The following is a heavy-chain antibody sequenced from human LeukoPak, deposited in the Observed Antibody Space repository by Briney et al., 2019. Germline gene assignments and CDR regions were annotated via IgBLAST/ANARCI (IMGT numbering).Heavy chain of an antibody. V-gene: IGHV3-30-3*01. CDR2: ISYDGSNK. J-gene: IGHJ4*02. CDR3: ARGGAQIVSSFDY. Sequence: PGGSLRLSCAASGFTFSSYAMHWVRQAPGKGLEWVAVISYDGSNKYYADSVKGRFTISRDNSKNTLYLQMNSLRAEDTAVYYCARGGAQIVSSFDYWGQGTLVTVSS. D-gene: IGHD5/OR15-5a*01. CDR1: GFTFSSYA.